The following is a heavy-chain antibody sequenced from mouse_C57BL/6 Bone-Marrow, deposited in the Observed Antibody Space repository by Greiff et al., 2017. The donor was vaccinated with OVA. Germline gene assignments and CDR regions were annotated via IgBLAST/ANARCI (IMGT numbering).Heavy chain of an antibody. V-gene: IGHV5-4*01. CDR3: ARDRGNWNWYFDV. CDR1: GFTFSSYA. CDR2: ISDGGSYT. D-gene: IGHD2-1*01. Sequence: EVQGVESGGGLVKPGGSLKLSCAASGFTFSSYAMSWVRQTPEKRLEWVATISDGGSYTYYPDNVKGRFTISRDNANNNLYLQMSHLKSEDTAMYYCARDRGNWNWYFDVWGTGTTVTVSS. J-gene: IGHJ1*03.